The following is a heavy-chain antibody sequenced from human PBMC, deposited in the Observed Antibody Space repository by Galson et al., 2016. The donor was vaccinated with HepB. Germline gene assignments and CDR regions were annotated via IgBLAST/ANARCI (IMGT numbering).Heavy chain of an antibody. CDR3: VTWLAAHFDP. CDR1: GFTFRTTS. V-gene: IGHV3-23*01. D-gene: IGHD2/OR15-2a*01. CDR2: IGTGSNI. Sequence: SLRLSCATSGFTFRTTSMDWVRQTPGKGLEWVATIGTGSNIHYADFVRGRFIASRDNARNTVYLQMDNVRVEDTAKYHCVTWLAAHFDPWGQGTRVTVSS. J-gene: IGHJ5*02.